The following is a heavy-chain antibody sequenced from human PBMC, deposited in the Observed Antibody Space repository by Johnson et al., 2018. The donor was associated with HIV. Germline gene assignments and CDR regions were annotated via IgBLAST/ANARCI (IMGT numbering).Heavy chain of an antibody. V-gene: IGHV3-30*19. J-gene: IGHJ3*02. CDR3: ARDALLRFLEWFI. CDR2: IWYDGSNK. D-gene: IGHD3-3*01. CDR1: GFTFSSYG. Sequence: QVQLVESGGGVVQPGRSLRLSCAASGFTFSSYGMHWVRQAPGKGLEWVAVIWYDGSNKYYGDSVKGRFTISRDNSKNTLYLQMNSLRVEDTAVYYCARDALLRFLEWFIWGQGTMVTVSS.